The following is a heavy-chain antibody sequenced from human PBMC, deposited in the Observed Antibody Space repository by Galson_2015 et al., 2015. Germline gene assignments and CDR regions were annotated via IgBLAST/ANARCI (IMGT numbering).Heavy chain of an antibody. CDR3: ARGRAYNVF. Sequence: SLRLSCAVSGFTFSSYAMSWVRQAPGKGLEWVSLITASGGSPYYADSVKRRFTISRDNSKNTLYLQMNSLTVDDAAVYYCARGRAYNVFWGQGTLVTVSS. CDR1: GFTFSSYA. V-gene: IGHV3-23*01. CDR2: ITASGGSP. D-gene: IGHD5-24*01. J-gene: IGHJ4*02.